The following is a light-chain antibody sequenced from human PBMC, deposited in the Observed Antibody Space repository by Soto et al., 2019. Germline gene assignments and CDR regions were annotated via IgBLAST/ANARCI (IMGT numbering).Light chain of an antibody. V-gene: IGLV2-14*01. CDR2: DVS. CDR3: CSNTSSDIYV. Sequence: QSVLTQPASVSGSPGQSITISCTGTSSDVGGYDFVSWYQQHPGKAPKVMIYDVSNRPSGVSNRFSGSKSGNTASLTISGLQAEDEADSSCCSNTSSDIYVFGTGTNDNVL. CDR1: SSDVGGYDF. J-gene: IGLJ1*01.